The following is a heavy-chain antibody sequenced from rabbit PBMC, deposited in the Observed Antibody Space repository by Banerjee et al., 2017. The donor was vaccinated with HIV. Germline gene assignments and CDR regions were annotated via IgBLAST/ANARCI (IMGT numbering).Heavy chain of an antibody. V-gene: IGHV1S45*01. CDR2: IYTSSGST. D-gene: IGHD6-1*01. J-gene: IGHJ4*01. Sequence: QEQLVESGGGLVQPGGSLKLSCKASGFDFSSYYMSWVRQAPGKGPEWIACIYTSSGSTWYASWAKGRFTISKTSSTTVTLQMTSLTAADTATYFCARSAAAYGYAFVLWGPGTLVT. CDR3: ARSAAAYGYAFVL. CDR1: GFDFSSYYM.